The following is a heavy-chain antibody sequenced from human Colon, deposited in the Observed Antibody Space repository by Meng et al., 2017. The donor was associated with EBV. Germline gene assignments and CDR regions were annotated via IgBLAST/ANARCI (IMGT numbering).Heavy chain of an antibody. J-gene: IGHJ4*02. Sequence: QGQLLGSGPGLVTPSETLSLTCAVSGGSISSVYWWTWVSQSPGKGLEWIGEIYHSGSTNYNPSLKSRVTISVDKSKNQFSLKLTSVTAADTAVYYCARGGYYSFDYWGQRTLVTVSS. CDR3: ARGGYYSFDY. CDR1: GGSISSVYW. CDR2: IYHSGST. D-gene: IGHD5-18*01. V-gene: IGHV4-4*02.